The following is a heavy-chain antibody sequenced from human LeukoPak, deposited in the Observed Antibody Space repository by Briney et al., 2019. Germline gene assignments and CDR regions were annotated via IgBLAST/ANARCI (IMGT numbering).Heavy chain of an antibody. J-gene: IGHJ6*03. CDR1: GFTFSSYA. CDR3: AKYEGGGGYSYGYGYYYYYMDV. CDR2: ISSSSGST. V-gene: IGHV3-23*01. D-gene: IGHD5-18*01. Sequence: GGSLRLSCAASGFTFSSYAMSWVRQAPGKGLEWVSAISSSSGSTYYADSVKGRFTISRDNSKNTLYLQMNSLRAEDTAVYYCAKYEGGGGYSYGYGYYYYYMDVWGKGTTVTVSS.